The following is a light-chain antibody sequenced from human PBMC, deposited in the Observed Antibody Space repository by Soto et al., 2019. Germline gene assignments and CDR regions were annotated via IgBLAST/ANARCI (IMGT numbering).Light chain of an antibody. V-gene: IGKV1-5*01. CDR3: QHWT. Sequence: IQMTQSPSTLSSSVFAVLTITCRASQSIGSWLAWYQQTPGKAPKLLIYDASSLESGVPSRFSGSLSGTEFTITISSLQPDDFATYYCQHWTCGQGTKVDIK. CDR1: QSIGSW. CDR2: DAS. J-gene: IGKJ1*01.